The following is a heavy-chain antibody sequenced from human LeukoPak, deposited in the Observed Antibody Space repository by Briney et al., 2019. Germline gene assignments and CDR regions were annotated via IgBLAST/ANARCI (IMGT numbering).Heavy chain of an antibody. Sequence: PGGSLRLSCAASGFTFSSYAMSWVRQAPGKGLEWVSAISGSGGSTYYADSVKGRFTISRDNSKNMLYLQMNSLRAEDTAVYYCAKVEMATTEYFQHWGQGTLVTVSS. D-gene: IGHD5-24*01. CDR2: ISGSGGST. J-gene: IGHJ1*01. CDR1: GFTFSSYA. V-gene: IGHV3-23*01. CDR3: AKVEMATTEYFQH.